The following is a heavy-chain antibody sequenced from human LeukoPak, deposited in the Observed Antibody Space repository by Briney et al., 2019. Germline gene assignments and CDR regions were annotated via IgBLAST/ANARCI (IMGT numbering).Heavy chain of an antibody. CDR3: ARPDSSGSSDYGLDV. CDR1: GLIFSNYG. J-gene: IGHJ6*01. CDR2: IWYDGSNQ. V-gene: IGHV3-33*01. Sequence: PFCPVSGLIFSNYGIQWVRQAPGKGLEWVALIWYDGSNQYYADSVKGGSTIPRDNSKNTVYLEMNSLRAEDSAVYYCARPDSSGSSDYGLDVWG. D-gene: IGHD6-25*01.